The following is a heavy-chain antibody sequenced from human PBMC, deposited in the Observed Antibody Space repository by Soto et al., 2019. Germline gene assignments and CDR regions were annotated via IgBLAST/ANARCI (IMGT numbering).Heavy chain of an antibody. V-gene: IGHV1-18*01. Sequence: QVQLVQSGAEVKKPGASVKVSCKASGYTFSTYGISWVRQAPGQGLEWMGWINGYNGNTNYAPKLQGRITMTTDTYTTTAYMELRSQRSDDTAVDYCARMGDGPYYFYGMDVWGQGTTVTVSS. D-gene: IGHD3-16*01. CDR1: GYTFSTYG. CDR3: ARMGDGPYYFYGMDV. J-gene: IGHJ6*02. CDR2: INGYNGNT.